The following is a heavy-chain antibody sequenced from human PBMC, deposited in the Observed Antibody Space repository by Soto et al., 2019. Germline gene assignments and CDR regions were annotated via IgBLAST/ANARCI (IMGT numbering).Heavy chain of an antibody. CDR2: INHSGST. CDR1: GGSFSGYY. Sequence: PSETLSLTCAVYGGSFSGYYWSWIRQPPGKGLEWIGEINHSGSTNYNPSLKSRVTISVDTSKNQFSLKLSSVTAADTAVYYCARSSRQHYYGSGSYYNPGYYYYMDVWGKGTTVTVSS. D-gene: IGHD3-10*01. J-gene: IGHJ6*03. V-gene: IGHV4-34*01. CDR3: ARSSRQHYYGSGSYYNPGYYYYMDV.